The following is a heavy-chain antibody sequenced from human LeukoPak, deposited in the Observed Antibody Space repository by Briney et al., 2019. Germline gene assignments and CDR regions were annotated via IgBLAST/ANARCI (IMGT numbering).Heavy chain of an antibody. Sequence: GGSLRLSCAASGFSFKKCAVHWIRKAPGRGMEYVSVINSDGATSHYADSAKGRFTISRDNSKNALYLQLSSLRPEDTGLYYCVKTMVVFGGLIRTDAFDVWGQGTMVTVSS. CDR1: GFSFKKCA. CDR2: INSDGATS. CDR3: VKTMVVFGGLIRTDAFDV. J-gene: IGHJ3*01. V-gene: IGHV3-64D*06. D-gene: IGHD3-10*01.